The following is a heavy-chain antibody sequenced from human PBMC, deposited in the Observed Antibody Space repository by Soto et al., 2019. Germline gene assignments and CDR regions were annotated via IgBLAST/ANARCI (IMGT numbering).Heavy chain of an antibody. Sequence: QVQLQESGPGLVRPSQTLSLTCTVSGGSISTDHYHWTWISQTPGKGLEWIGYIHYSGSIHFNPSLQSRVSMSVDTSKNLFSLNLSSVPAADTAVYFCAREDDGGDRDYYGRDVWGQGTTVTVSS. CDR3: AREDDGGDRDYYGRDV. V-gene: IGHV4-30-4*01. CDR2: IHYSGSI. D-gene: IGHD2-21*02. J-gene: IGHJ6*02. CDR1: GGSISTDHYH.